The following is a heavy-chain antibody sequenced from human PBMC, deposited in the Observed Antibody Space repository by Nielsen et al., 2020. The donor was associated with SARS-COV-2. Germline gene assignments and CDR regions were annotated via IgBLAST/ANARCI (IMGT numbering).Heavy chain of an antibody. CDR2: ISWHSHVI. Sequence: SLKISCAASGFPFDDYAMHWVRQAPGKGLEWVSFISWHSHVIGYADSVKGRFTISRDNAKNSLFLEMNSLGGEDTAVYYCARDGRQSGYDERSWFDTWGQGTLVTVSS. V-gene: IGHV3-9*01. D-gene: IGHD5-12*01. CDR3: ARDGRQSGYDERSWFDT. J-gene: IGHJ5*02. CDR1: GFPFDDYA.